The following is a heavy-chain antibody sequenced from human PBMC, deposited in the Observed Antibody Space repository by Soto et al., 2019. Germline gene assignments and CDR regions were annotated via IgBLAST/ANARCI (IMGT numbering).Heavy chain of an antibody. CDR3: ARHAQWIIRAY. J-gene: IGHJ4*02. CDR1: GGSISSYY. Sequence: SETLSLTCTVSGGSISSYYWSWIRQPPGKGLEWIGYIYYSGSTNYNPSLKSRVTISVDTSKNQFSLTLSSVTAADTAVYYCARHAQWIIRAYWGQGSLVTVSS. CDR2: IYYSGST. V-gene: IGHV4-59*08. D-gene: IGHD2-2*03.